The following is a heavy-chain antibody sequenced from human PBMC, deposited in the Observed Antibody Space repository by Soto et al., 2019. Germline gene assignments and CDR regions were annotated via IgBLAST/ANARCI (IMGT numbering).Heavy chain of an antibody. Sequence: PGGSLRLSCAASGFTFSTYAMSWVRQAPGKGLEWVSAISGSGGSTYYADSVKGRFTISRDKSKNALYLQMNSLRAEDTAVYYCAKGKDYYYGMDVWGQGTTVTVSS. CDR2: ISGSGGST. J-gene: IGHJ6*02. CDR1: GFTFSTYA. V-gene: IGHV3-23*01. CDR3: AKGKDYYYGMDV.